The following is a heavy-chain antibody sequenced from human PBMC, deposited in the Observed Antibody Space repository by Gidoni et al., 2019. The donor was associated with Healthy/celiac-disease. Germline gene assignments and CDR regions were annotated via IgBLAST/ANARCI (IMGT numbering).Heavy chain of an antibody. D-gene: IGHD1-26*01. V-gene: IGHV4-39*01. CDR3: ARGIVGATGEFDY. CDR2: IYYSGST. J-gene: IGHJ4*02. CDR1: GGSISSSSYY. Sequence: QLQLQESGPGLVKPSETLSLTCTVSGGSISSSSYYWGWIRQPPGKGLEWIGSIYYSGSTYYNPSLKSRVTISVDTSKNQFSLKLSSVTAADTAVYYCARGIVGATGEFDYWGQGTLVTVSS.